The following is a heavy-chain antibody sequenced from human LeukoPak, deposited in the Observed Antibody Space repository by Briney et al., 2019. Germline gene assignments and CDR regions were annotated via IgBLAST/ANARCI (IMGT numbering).Heavy chain of an antibody. CDR3: AKDMGGDFDY. J-gene: IGHJ4*02. D-gene: IGHD3-16*01. CDR2: ISSSSSYI. CDR1: GFTFSSYS. Sequence: PGGSLRLSCAASGFTFSSYSMNWVRQAPGKGLEWVSSISSSSSYIYYADSVKGRFTISRDNAKNSLYLQMNSLRAEDTALYYCAKDMGGDFDYWGQGTLVTVSS. V-gene: IGHV3-21*04.